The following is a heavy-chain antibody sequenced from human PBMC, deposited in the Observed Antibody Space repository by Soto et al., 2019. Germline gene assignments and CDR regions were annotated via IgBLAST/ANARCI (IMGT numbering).Heavy chain of an antibody. J-gene: IGHJ4*02. CDR1: GYSFTTYW. Sequence: GESLKISCQGSGYSFTTYWIGWVRQMPGKGLEWMGIIYPGDSDTRYSPSFQGQVTISADKSISTAYLQWSSLNASDTAIYYCATGGYCSETTCYNFFDYWGQGTLVTVSS. CDR2: IYPGDSDT. V-gene: IGHV5-51*01. D-gene: IGHD2-2*02. CDR3: ATGGYCSETTCYNFFDY.